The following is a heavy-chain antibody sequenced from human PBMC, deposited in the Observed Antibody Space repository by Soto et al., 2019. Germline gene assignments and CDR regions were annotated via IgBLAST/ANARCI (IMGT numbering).Heavy chain of an antibody. CDR1: GFTFSSYA. CDR3: VRYNWKDKNFDY. J-gene: IGHJ4*02. V-gene: IGHV3-23*01. CDR2: ISGSGDST. Sequence: GGSLRLSCGASGFTFSSYAMSWVRQAPGKGLEWVSTISGSGDSTYYADSVKGRFTISRDNSKNTLSLQMNSLRAEDTAIYYCVRYNWKDKNFDYWGQGTLVTVYS. D-gene: IGHD1-20*01.